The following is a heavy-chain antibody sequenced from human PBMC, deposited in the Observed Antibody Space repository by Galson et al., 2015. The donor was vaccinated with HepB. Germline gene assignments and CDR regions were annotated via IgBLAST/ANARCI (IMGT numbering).Heavy chain of an antibody. CDR1: GFTFSNAW. CDR3: TTDENYAVDIVATPT. D-gene: IGHD5-12*01. Sequence: SLRLSCAASGFTFSNAWMNWVRQAPGKGLEWVGRIKSKTDGGTTDYAAPVKGRFTISRDDSKNTLYLQMNSLKTEDTAVYYCTTDENYAVDIVATPTWGQGTLVTVSS. CDR2: IKSKTDGGTT. J-gene: IGHJ5*02. V-gene: IGHV3-15*07.